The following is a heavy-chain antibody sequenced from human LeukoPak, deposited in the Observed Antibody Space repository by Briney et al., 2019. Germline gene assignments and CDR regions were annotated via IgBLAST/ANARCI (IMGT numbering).Heavy chain of an antibody. V-gene: IGHV4-30-2*01. CDR3: ARGQLAYCGGDCSDAFDV. CDR1: GGSISSGGYS. D-gene: IGHD2-21*02. Sequence: PSETLSLTCAVSGGSISSGGYSWSWIRQPPGKGLEWIGYIYHSGSTYYNPSLKSRATISVDRSKNQFSLKLSSVTAADTAVYYCARGQLAYCGGDCSDAFDVWGQGTMVTVSS. CDR2: IYHSGST. J-gene: IGHJ3*01.